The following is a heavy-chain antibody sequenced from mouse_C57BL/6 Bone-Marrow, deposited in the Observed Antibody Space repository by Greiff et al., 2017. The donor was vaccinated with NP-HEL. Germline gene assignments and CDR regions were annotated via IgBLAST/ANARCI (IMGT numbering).Heavy chain of an antibody. J-gene: IGHJ3*01. CDR3: AKKEAYYGSSYGFAY. Sequence: VQLVESGPGLVQPSQSLSITCTVSGFSLTSYGVHWVRQSPGKGLEWLGVIWRGGSTDYNAAFMSRLSITKDNSKSQVFFKMNSLQADDTAIYYCAKKEAYYGSSYGFAYWGQGTLVTVSA. CDR2: IWRGGST. CDR1: GFSLTSYG. D-gene: IGHD1-1*01. V-gene: IGHV2-5*01.